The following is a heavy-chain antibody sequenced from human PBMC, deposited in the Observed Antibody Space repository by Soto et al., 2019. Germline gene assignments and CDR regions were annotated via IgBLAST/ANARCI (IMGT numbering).Heavy chain of an antibody. V-gene: IGHV1-18*01. CDR2: ISAYNGNT. Sequence: ASVKVSCKASGYTFTSYGISWVRQAPGQGLEWMGWISAYNGNTNYAQKLQGRVTMTTDTSTSTAYMELRSLRSDDTAVYYCAREGRYCSGGSCSNFDYWGQGTLVTVSS. D-gene: IGHD2-15*01. CDR1: GYTFTSYG. CDR3: AREGRYCSGGSCSNFDY. J-gene: IGHJ4*02.